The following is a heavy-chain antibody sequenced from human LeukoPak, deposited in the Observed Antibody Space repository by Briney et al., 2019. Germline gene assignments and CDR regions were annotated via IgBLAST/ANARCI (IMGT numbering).Heavy chain of an antibody. CDR3: TRNSGWYSSSYYYMAV. V-gene: IGHV3-49*04. J-gene: IGHJ6*03. Sequence: GGSLRLSCTTSGFNFGDVAMSWVRQAPGKGLEWVSFIRSKAYGGTTEYAASVKGRFTISRDDSKNIAYPQMNSLKSEDTAVYYCTRNSGWYSSSYYYMAVWGKGTTVTVSS. CDR2: IRSKAYGGTT. D-gene: IGHD6-19*01. CDR1: GFNFGDVA.